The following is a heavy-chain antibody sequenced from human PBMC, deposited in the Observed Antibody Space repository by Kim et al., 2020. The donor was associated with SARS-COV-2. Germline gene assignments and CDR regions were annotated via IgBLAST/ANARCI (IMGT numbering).Heavy chain of an antibody. Sequence: VKARFTIARDNSKKTLYLQMNSLRAEDTALYYCARDYGSGSPTSDYGMDVWGQGTTVTVSS. V-gene: IGHV3-30*01. D-gene: IGHD3-10*01. J-gene: IGHJ6*02. CDR3: ARDYGSGSPTSDYGMDV.